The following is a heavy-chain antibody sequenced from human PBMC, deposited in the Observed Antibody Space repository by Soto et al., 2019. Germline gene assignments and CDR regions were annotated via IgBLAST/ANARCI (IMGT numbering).Heavy chain of an antibody. CDR2: IIPIFGTA. D-gene: IGHD3-16*02. CDR1: GGTFSSYA. J-gene: IGHJ6*02. CDR3: ARDSLVWGSYRQGVYYYGMDV. V-gene: IGHV1-69*06. Sequence: SVKVSCKASGGTFSSYAISWVRQAPGQGLEWMGGIIPIFGTANYTQKFQGRVTITADKSTSTAYMELSSLRSEDTAVYYCARDSLVWGSYRQGVYYYGMDVWGQGTTVTVSS.